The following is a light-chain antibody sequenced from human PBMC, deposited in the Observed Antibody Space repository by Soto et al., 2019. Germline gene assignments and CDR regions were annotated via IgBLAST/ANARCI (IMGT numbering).Light chain of an antibody. Sequence: TVVTQSPLSLPVTPGEPASIFFGSSHSLRHSNGYTYLDWLLQHPGQSPQLLIYLGFNRALRGPDRVCGSGSGTGFTLKISRVEAEDVGVYYFMQSLENLWTFGLGTKVDVK. J-gene: IGKJ1*01. CDR3: MQSLENLWT. V-gene: IGKV2-28*01. CDR2: LGF. CDR1: HSLRHSNGYTY.